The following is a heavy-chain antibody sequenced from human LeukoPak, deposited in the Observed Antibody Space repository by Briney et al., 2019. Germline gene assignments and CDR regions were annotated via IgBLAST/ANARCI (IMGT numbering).Heavy chain of an antibody. Sequence: GESLKISCRGSGYSFSTYWVGWVRQTPEKGLEWMGIMYPGDSDTRYSPSFQGQFTISADKSISTAYLHWSSLKASDTAMYYCARRDGYNMGAFDLWGQGTMVTVSS. CDR1: GYSFSTYW. J-gene: IGHJ3*01. V-gene: IGHV5-51*01. CDR2: MYPGDSDT. CDR3: ARRDGYNMGAFDL. D-gene: IGHD5-24*01.